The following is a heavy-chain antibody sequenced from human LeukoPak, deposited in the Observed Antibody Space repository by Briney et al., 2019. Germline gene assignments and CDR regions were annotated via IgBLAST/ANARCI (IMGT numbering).Heavy chain of an antibody. Sequence: GGSLRLSCAASGFTFSDYYMSWIRQVPGKGLEWVSYISSSGSTIYYADSVKGRFTISRDNAKNSLYLQMNSLRAEDTAVYYCARDLYYDSSGPAGYWGQGTLVTVSS. CDR1: GFTFSDYY. CDR3: ARDLYYDSSGPAGY. J-gene: IGHJ4*02. CDR2: ISSSGSTI. V-gene: IGHV3-11*01. D-gene: IGHD3-22*01.